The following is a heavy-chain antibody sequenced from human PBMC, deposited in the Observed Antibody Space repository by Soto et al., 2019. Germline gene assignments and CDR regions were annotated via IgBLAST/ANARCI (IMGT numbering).Heavy chain of an antibody. D-gene: IGHD3-10*01. Sequence: QVQLVQSGAEVAKPGSSVKVSCKASGDNFTNLALSWVRQAPGQGRVWMGGLVPALDMMKYAEKVQGRVTITADESTSTAYMQLSSLTSEDTAVYYCARDHFSGVTWAHFFAHWGQGTLVTVSS. CDR3: ARDHFSGVTWAHFFAH. J-gene: IGHJ5*02. CDR2: LVPALDMM. V-gene: IGHV1-69*01. CDR1: GDNFTNLA.